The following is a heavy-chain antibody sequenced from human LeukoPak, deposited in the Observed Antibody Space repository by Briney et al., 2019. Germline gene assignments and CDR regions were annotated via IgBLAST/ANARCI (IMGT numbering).Heavy chain of an antibody. V-gene: IGHV3-7*04. Sequence: GGSLRLSCAASGFTFSSSWMTWVRQAPGKGVEWVAVIRPDGSESAYVDSVIGRFTISRDNAKNSLFLQMISLRVEDTAVYYCTRDRAYKTFDYWGQGALVTVSS. CDR2: IRPDGSES. D-gene: IGHD3-16*01. CDR3: TRDRAYKTFDY. CDR1: GFTFSSSW. J-gene: IGHJ4*02.